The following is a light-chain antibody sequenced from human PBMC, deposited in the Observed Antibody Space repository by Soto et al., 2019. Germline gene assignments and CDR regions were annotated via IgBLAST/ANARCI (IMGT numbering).Light chain of an antibody. CDR1: SGDVRGHDY. V-gene: IGLV2-14*03. CDR2: NVN. Sequence: QSALTQVASVSGSPGQSITISCTGTSGDVRGHDYVSWYQQYPGKAPNIMIYNVNYRPSGVSNRFSGSKSGNTASLTISGLQAEDEANYYCSSCTNATTVVVGGGTKLTV. CDR3: SSCTNATTVV. J-gene: IGLJ2*01.